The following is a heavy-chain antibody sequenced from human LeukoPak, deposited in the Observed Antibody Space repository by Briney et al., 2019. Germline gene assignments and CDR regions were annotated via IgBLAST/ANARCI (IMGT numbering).Heavy chain of an antibody. CDR2: ISGSGGST. J-gene: IGHJ4*02. D-gene: IGHD3-10*01. Sequence: PGGSLRLSCAASGFTFSSYAMSWVRQAPGKGLEWVSAISGSGGSTYYADSVKGRFTISRDNAKSSLYLQMNSLRAEDTALYYCAKDIDDYYGSGRFDYWGQGTLVTVSS. V-gene: IGHV3-23*01. CDR3: AKDIDDYYGSGRFDY. CDR1: GFTFSSYA.